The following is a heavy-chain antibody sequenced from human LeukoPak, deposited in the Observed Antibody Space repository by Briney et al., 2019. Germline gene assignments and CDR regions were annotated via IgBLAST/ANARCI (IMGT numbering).Heavy chain of an antibody. CDR3: ARDKEQWLGSFDY. CDR2: ISAYNGNT. CDR1: GYTFTSYG. J-gene: IGHJ4*02. V-gene: IGHV1-18*01. D-gene: IGHD6-19*01. Sequence: ASVKVSCKASGYTFTSYGISWVRQAPGQGLEWMGWISAYNGNTNYAQKFQGRVTITADESTSTAYMELSSLRSEDTAVHYCARDKEQWLGSFDYWGQGTLVTVSS.